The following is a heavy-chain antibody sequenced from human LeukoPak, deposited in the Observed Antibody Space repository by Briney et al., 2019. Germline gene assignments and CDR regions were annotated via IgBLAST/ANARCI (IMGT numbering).Heavy chain of an antibody. CDR2: ISAYNGNT. Sequence: ASVKVSCKASGYTFTSYGISWVRQAPGRGLEWMGWISAYNGNTNYAQKLQGRVTMTTDTSTSTAYMELRSLGSDDTAVYYCARDGRQKVRGVTDYWGQGTLVTVSS. D-gene: IGHD3-10*01. V-gene: IGHV1-18*04. CDR1: GYTFTSYG. J-gene: IGHJ4*02. CDR3: ARDGRQKVRGVTDY.